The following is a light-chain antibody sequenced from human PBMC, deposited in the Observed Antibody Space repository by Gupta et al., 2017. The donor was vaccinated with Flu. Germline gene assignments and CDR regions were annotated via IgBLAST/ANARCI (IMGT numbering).Light chain of an antibody. CDR1: QNIDGW. CDR2: KAS. CDR3: QQENNSLCT. Sequence: PSTLSASVGDRVTITCRASQNIDGWLAWYQQKPGKDPKLLIYKASSLESGVPSRFSGSGSGPEFTLTISNLQPDDFATYYCQQENNSLCTFGHGTKVEIK. J-gene: IGKJ2*02. V-gene: IGKV1-5*03.